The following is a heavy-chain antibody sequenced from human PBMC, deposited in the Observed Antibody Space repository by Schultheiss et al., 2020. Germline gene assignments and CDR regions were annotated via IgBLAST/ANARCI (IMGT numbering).Heavy chain of an antibody. D-gene: IGHD6-19*01. Sequence: SETLSLTCTVSGGSISSYYWSWIRQPPGKGLEWIGEIYHSGSTNYNPSLKSRVTISVDTSKNQFSLKLSSVTAADTAVYYCARGEIAVAGNTFGYWGQGTLVTVSS. V-gene: IGHV4-34*01. CDR3: ARGEIAVAGNTFGY. CDR1: GGSISSYY. J-gene: IGHJ4*02. CDR2: IYHSGST.